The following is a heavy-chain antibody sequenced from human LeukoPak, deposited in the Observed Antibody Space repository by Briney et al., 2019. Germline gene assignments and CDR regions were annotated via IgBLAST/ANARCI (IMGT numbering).Heavy chain of an antibody. Sequence: SETLSLTCTVSGGSISSYYWSWIRQPAGKGLEWIGRIYTSGSTNYNPSLKSRVTISVDTSKNQFSLKLSSVTAADTAVYYCARGTYGGSRGGLKIDYWGQGTLVTVSS. V-gene: IGHV4-4*07. J-gene: IGHJ4*02. CDR1: GGSISSYY. CDR2: IYTSGST. CDR3: ARGTYGGSRGGLKIDY. D-gene: IGHD4-23*01.